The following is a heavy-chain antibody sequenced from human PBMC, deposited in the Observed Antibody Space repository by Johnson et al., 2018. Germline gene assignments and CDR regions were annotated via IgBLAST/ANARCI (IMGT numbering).Heavy chain of an antibody. Sequence: EVQLVESGGGAVRPGRSLRLSCVASGFMFNSYAMHWVRPAPGKGLEWVSGISWNSGSVGYADSVKGRFTISRDNAKNSLYLQMNSLRPEDTALYYCAKDGGRGASGAYWRYMGVWGKGTTVTVS. V-gene: IGHV3-9*01. D-gene: IGHD1-26*01. J-gene: IGHJ6*03. CDR2: ISWNSGSV. CDR1: GFMFNSYA. CDR3: AKDGGRGASGAYWRYMGV.